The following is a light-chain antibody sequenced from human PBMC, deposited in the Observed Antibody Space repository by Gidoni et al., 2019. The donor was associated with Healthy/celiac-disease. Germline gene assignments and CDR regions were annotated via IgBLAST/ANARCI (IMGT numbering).Light chain of an antibody. CDR3: QQYNNWPRT. J-gene: IGKJ1*01. Sequence: DIVMTPSPATLSVSPGERATLSCRASQSVSSNLAWYQQKPGPAPRLLIYGAATRATGIPARFSGSGSGTEVTLTISSLQSEDFAVDYCQQYNNWPRTFGQGTKVEIK. CDR1: QSVSSN. CDR2: GAA. V-gene: IGKV3-15*01.